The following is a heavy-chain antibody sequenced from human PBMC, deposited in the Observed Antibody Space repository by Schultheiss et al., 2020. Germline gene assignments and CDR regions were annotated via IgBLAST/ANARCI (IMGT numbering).Heavy chain of an antibody. Sequence: SATLSLTCTVFGGSISSYYWSWIRQPAGKGLEWIGRIYTSGSTNYNPSLKSRVTMSVDTSKNQFSLKLSSVTAADTAVYYCARGEMATVFDYWGQGTLVTVSS. CDR3: ARGEMATVFDY. CDR2: IYTSGST. J-gene: IGHJ4*02. V-gene: IGHV4-4*07. D-gene: IGHD5-24*01. CDR1: GGSISSYY.